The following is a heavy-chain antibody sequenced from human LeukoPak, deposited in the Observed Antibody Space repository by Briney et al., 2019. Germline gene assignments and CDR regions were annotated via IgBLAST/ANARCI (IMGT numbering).Heavy chain of an antibody. CDR3: ASGREGYNPSDF. D-gene: IGHD5-24*01. Sequence: ASVKVSCKASGGTFSSYAISWVRQAPGQGLEWMGWISGYNGNTNYEQKYQGRVTLTTDTSTSTAYMELRYLRSDDTAVYYCASGREGYNPSDFWGQGTLVTVSS. V-gene: IGHV1-18*01. J-gene: IGHJ4*02. CDR1: GGTFSSYA. CDR2: ISGYNGNT.